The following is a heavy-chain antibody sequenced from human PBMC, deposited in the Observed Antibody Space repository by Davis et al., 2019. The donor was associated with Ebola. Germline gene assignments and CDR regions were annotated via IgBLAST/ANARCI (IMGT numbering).Heavy chain of an antibody. CDR2: IYNSGTT. D-gene: IGHD2-21*01. J-gene: IGHJ6*02. CDR1: GGNTNSHH. CDR3: ARYRGSLVASVRYGMDV. V-gene: IGHV4-4*09. Sequence: PSETLSLTCTVSGGNTNSHHWTWIRQSPGKGLEWIGHIYNSGTTKYNSALKSRVSMSIDTSKNQFSLKVTSVIAADTAVYYCARYRGSLVASVRYGMDVWGQGTTVTVSS.